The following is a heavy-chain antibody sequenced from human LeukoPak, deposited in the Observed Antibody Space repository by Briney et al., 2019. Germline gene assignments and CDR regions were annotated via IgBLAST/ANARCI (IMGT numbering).Heavy chain of an antibody. CDR1: GFTFSSYS. CDR3: ARDRRYSSSWASLDY. D-gene: IGHD6-13*01. CDR2: ISSSGSTI. J-gene: IGHJ4*02. Sequence: GGSLRLSCAASGFTFSSYSMSWIRQAPGKGLEWVSYISSSGSTIYYADSVKGRFTISRDNAKNSLYLQMNSLRAEDTAVYYCARDRRYSSSWASLDYWGQGTLVTVSS. V-gene: IGHV3-48*04.